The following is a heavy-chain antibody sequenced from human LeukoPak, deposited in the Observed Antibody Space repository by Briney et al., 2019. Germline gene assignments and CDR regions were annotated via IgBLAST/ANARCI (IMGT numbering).Heavy chain of an antibody. Sequence: GASVKVSCKASGGTFSSYAISWVRQAPGQGLEWMGGIIPIFGTANYAQKFQGRVTITADESTSTAYMELSSLRSEDTAVYYCASTIGGRRPEYFQHRGQGTLVTVSS. J-gene: IGHJ1*01. D-gene: IGHD3-10*01. CDR1: GGTFSSYA. CDR3: ASTIGGRRPEYFQH. CDR2: IIPIFGTA. V-gene: IGHV1-69*13.